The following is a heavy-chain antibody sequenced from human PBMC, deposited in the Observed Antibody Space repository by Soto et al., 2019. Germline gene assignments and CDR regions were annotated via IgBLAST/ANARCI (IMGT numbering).Heavy chain of an antibody. CDR3: ARHVILDGYNLGYFDY. CDR2: IYYSGST. V-gene: IGHV4-39*01. D-gene: IGHD5-12*01. CDR1: GASISSSSYY. Sequence: ESLSLTGAVSGASISSSSYYGGWIRQPPGKGLEWIGSIYYSGSTYYNPSLKSRVTISVDTSKNQFSLKLSSVTAADTAVYYCARHVILDGYNLGYFDYWGQGTLVTVYS. J-gene: IGHJ4*02.